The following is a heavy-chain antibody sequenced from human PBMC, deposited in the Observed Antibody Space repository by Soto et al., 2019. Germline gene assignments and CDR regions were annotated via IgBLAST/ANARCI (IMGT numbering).Heavy chain of an antibody. CDR2: IYYSGST. J-gene: IGHJ6*03. D-gene: IGHD3-16*02. V-gene: IGHV4-59*08. CDR3: ARSYDYIWGSYRPDYYYYYMDV. CDR1: GGSISSYY. Sequence: SETLSLTCTVSGGSISSYYWSWIRQPPGKGLEWIGYIYYSGSTNYNPSLKSRVTISVDTSKNQFSLKLSSVTAADTAVYYCARSYDYIWGSYRPDYYYYYMDVWGKGTTVTVSS.